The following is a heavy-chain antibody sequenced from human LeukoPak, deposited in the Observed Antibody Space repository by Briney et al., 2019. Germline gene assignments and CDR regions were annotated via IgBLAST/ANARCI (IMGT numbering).Heavy chain of an antibody. D-gene: IGHD3-9*01. Sequence: PGGSLRLSCGASGFSFRDYAMSWLRQAPGKGLEWVSAISASDGSTYYADSVRGRFTISRDKSKNTLYLQMNSLRDEDTAVYYCAKLYYDLLTGYQNYWYFDLWGRGTLVIVSS. J-gene: IGHJ2*01. V-gene: IGHV3-23*01. CDR2: ISASDGST. CDR1: GFSFRDYA. CDR3: AKLYYDLLTGYQNYWYFDL.